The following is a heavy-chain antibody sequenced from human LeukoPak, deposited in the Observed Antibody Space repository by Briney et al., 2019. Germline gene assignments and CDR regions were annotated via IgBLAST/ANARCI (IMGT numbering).Heavy chain of an antibody. CDR1: GFILSDYH. J-gene: IGHJ5*02. CDR3: ARSGGPGTYHQLRYNWFDP. V-gene: IGHV3-21*01. Sequence: GGSLRLSCAASGFILSDYHINWVRQAPGKGLEWLSSITTISHYIYYAGAVRGRFTISRDNAKNSLYLQMNSLRGEDTAVYYCARSGGPGTYHQLRYNWFDPWGQGTLVTVSS. CDR2: ITTISHYI. D-gene: IGHD3-10*01.